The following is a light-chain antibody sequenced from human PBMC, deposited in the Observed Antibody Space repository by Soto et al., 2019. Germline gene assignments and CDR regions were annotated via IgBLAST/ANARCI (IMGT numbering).Light chain of an antibody. J-gene: IGLJ1*01. CDR2: EVN. CDR1: SSDVGAYNY. V-gene: IGLV2-14*01. Sequence: QSALTQPASVSGSPGQSITISCTGTSSDVGAYNYVSWYQQHPGKAPKLMIYEVNSRPSGVSNRFSGSKSGITASLTISGLQAEDEGDYYCSSYASTSNAVFGTGTKVTVL. CDR3: SSYASTSNAV.